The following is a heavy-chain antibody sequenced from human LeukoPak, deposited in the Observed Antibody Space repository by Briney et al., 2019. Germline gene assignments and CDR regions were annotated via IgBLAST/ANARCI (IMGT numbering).Heavy chain of an antibody. CDR2: ISAYNGKA. V-gene: IGHV1-18*01. CDR1: GYTFSRYG. CDR3: ARTVNSYNWRENWFDP. Sequence: ASVKVSCKASGYTFSRYGISWVRQAPGHGLEWMGWISAYNGKAKYAQTLQGRVTMTTDTSTSTAYMELRSLTSDDTAVYYCARTVNSYNWRENWFDPWGQGTLVTVSS. D-gene: IGHD1-20*01. J-gene: IGHJ5*02.